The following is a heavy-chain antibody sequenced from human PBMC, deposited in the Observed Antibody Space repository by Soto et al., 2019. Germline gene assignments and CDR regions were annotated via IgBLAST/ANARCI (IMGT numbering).Heavy chain of an antibody. J-gene: IGHJ6*02. V-gene: IGHV3-11*06. Sequence: GGSLRLSCAASGFTFSDYYMSWIRQAPGKGLEWVSYISSSSSYTNYADSVKGRFTISRDNAKNSLYLQMNSLRAEDTAVYYCARDAEQQQLDYYYYGMDVWGQGTTVTVSS. CDR1: GFTFSDYY. D-gene: IGHD6-13*01. CDR3: ARDAEQQQLDYYYYGMDV. CDR2: ISSSSSYT.